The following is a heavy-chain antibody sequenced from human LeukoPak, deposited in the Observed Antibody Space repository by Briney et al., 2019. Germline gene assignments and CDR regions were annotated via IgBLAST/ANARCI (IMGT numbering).Heavy chain of an antibody. J-gene: IGHJ5*02. Sequence: SGTLSLTCAVSGGSISGSNWWSWVRQPPGKGLEWIGEIYHSGSTNYNPSLKSRVTISVDKSKNQFSLKLSSVTAADTAVYYCARTSYGFSNWFDPWGQGTLVTVSS. CDR3: ARTSYGFSNWFDP. CDR1: GGSISGSNW. D-gene: IGHD3-10*01. V-gene: IGHV4-4*02. CDR2: IYHSGST.